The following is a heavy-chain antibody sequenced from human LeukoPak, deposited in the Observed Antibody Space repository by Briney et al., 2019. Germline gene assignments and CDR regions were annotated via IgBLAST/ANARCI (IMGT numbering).Heavy chain of an antibody. V-gene: IGHV3-21*01. CDR1: GFPFSSYW. Sequence: GGSLRLSCVASGFPFSSYWMTWVRQAPGKGLEWVSSISSSGSYIYYADSVKGRFTISRDNAKNSLYLQMNSLRAEDTAVYYCARDFVYYDSSGYSWGQGTLVTVSS. CDR3: ARDFVYYDSSGYS. D-gene: IGHD3-22*01. J-gene: IGHJ4*02. CDR2: ISSSGSYI.